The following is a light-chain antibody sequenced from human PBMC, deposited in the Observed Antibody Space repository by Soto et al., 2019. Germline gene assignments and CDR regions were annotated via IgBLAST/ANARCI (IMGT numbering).Light chain of an antibody. J-gene: IGKJ1*01. Sequence: EILLTQSPDTLSLSPGERATLSCRASQSISDTLAWYQQKPGQAPRLLIYGASRRATGFPARFSGSGSGTDFTLTISSLQSEDFAVYYCQQYNNWPWTFGQGTKVDIK. V-gene: IGKV3-15*01. CDR2: GAS. CDR3: QQYNNWPWT. CDR1: QSISDT.